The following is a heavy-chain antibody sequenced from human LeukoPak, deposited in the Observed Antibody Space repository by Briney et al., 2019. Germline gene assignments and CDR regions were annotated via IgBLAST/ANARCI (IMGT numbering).Heavy chain of an antibody. CDR3: ARENGNYDFWSGYYGWFDP. V-gene: IGHV3-7*01. Sequence: GGSLRLSCAASGFTFSNDPMSWVRQTPGKGPEWVANIKQDGSEKYYVDSVKGRFTISRDNAKNSLYLQMNSLRAEDTAVYYCARENGNYDFWSGYYGWFDPWGQGTLVTVSS. D-gene: IGHD3-3*01. CDR2: IKQDGSEK. J-gene: IGHJ5*02. CDR1: GFTFSNDP.